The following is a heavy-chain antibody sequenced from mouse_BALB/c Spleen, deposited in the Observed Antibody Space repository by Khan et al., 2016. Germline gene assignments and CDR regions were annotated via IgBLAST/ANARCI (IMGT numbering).Heavy chain of an antibody. CDR2: IRSKSNNYAT. D-gene: IGHD2-4*01. J-gene: IGHJ3*01. Sequence: GQRVETGGGLVQPKGSLKLSCAASGFTFNTNAMNWVRQAPGKGLEWVARIRSKSNNYATYYADSVKDRFTISRDDSQSMLYLQMNNLKTEDTAMYYCVGDMITRAYWGQGTLVTVSA. CDR1: GFTFNTNA. V-gene: IGHV10S3*01. CDR3: VGDMITRAY.